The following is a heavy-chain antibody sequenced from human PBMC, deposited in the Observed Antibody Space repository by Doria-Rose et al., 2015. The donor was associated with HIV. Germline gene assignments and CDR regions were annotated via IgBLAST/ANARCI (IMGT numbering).Heavy chain of an antibody. CDR1: GVSLSSPGMG. CDR2: IFSDDER. CDR3: ARIKSSRWYHKYYFDF. D-gene: IGHD6-13*01. V-gene: IGHV2-26*01. J-gene: IGHJ4*02. Sequence: PAETLTLTCTVSGVSLSSPGMGVSWIRQPPGKALEWLANIFSDDERSYKTSLKSRLTISRGTSKSQVVLTMTDMDPMDTATYYCARIKSSRWYHKYYFDFWGQGTLVIVSA.